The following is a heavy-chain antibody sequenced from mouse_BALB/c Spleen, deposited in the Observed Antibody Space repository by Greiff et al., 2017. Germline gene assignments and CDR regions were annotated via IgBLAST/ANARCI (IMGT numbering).Heavy chain of an antibody. D-gene: IGHD1-2*01. J-gene: IGHJ3*01. CDR2: IRNKANGYTT. V-gene: IGHV7-3*02. CDR1: GFTFTDYY. CDR3: ARITTASWFAY. Sequence: EVNVVESGGGLVQPGGSLRLSCATSGFTFTDYYMSWVRQPPGKALEWLGFIRNKANGYTTEYSASVKGRFTISRDNSQSILYLQMNTLRAEDSATYYCARITTASWFAYWGQGTLVTVSA.